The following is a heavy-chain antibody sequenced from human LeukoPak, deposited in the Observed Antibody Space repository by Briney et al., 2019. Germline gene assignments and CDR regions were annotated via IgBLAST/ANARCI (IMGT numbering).Heavy chain of an antibody. CDR1: GFTFSSYE. Sequence: GGSLRLSCAASGFTFSSYEMNWVRQAPGKGLEWVSYISSSSSTIYYADSVKGRFTISRDNAKNSLYLQMNSLRAEDTAVYYCARETEMATIYYYYYYMDVWGKGTTVTVSS. CDR2: ISSSSSTI. CDR3: ARETEMATIYYYYYYMDV. V-gene: IGHV3-48*03. J-gene: IGHJ6*03. D-gene: IGHD5-24*01.